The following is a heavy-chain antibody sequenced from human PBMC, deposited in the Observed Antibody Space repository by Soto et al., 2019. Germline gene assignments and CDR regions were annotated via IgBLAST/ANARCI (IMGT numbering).Heavy chain of an antibody. Sequence: ASVKVSCKASRYTFINYDINCVRQATGQGLEWMGWMNPKSANTGYAQNFQGRVTMTRNTSITTAYMELSSLRSEDTAVYYCAKTPSWETTVTPYYFDYWGRG. V-gene: IGHV1-8*01. CDR3: AKTPSWETTVTPYYFDY. CDR2: MNPKSANT. D-gene: IGHD4-4*01. J-gene: IGHJ4*02. CDR1: RYTFINYD.